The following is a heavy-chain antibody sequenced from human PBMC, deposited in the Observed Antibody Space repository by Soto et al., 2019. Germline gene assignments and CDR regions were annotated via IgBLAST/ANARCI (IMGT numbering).Heavy chain of an antibody. CDR1: GGTFSSYA. V-gene: IGHV1-69*13. CDR3: ASHSGWNYYYGMDV. D-gene: IGHD3-22*01. J-gene: IGHJ6*02. CDR2: IIPIFGTA. Sequence: SVKVSCKASGGTFSSYAISWVRQAPGQGLEWMGGIIPIFGTANYAQKFQGRVTITADESTSTAYMELSSLRSEDTFVYYCASHSGWNYYYGMDVWGQGTTVTVSS.